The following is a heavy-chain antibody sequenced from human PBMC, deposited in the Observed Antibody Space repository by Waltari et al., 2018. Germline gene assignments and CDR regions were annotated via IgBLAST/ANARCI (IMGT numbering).Heavy chain of an antibody. CDR3: ARDEGDCSGGSCYPYNWFDP. CDR2: IYKRGRT. V-gene: IGHV4-59*01. Sequence: QVQLQELGPGLVKPSETLSLTCTVSGGSISSYYWSWIRQPPGKGLEWIGYIYKRGRTNYNPSLKRRVTISVDTSKNQFSLKLSSVTAADTAVYYCARDEGDCSGGSCYPYNWFDPWGQGTLVTVSS. CDR1: GGSISSYY. D-gene: IGHD2-15*01. J-gene: IGHJ5*02.